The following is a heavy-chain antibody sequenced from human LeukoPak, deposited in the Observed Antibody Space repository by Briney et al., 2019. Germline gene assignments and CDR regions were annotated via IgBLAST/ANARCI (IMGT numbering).Heavy chain of an antibody. D-gene: IGHD3-16*02. CDR1: GFTFSSYW. CDR2: IKQDGSEK. Sequence: GGSLRLSCAASGFTFSSYWMSWVRQAPGKGLEWVANIKQDGSEKYYVDSVKGRFTISRDSAKNSLYLQMNSLRAEDTAVYYCARSIWGSYRPLSNWGQGTLVTVSS. V-gene: IGHV3-7*01. CDR3: ARSIWGSYRPLSN. J-gene: IGHJ4*02.